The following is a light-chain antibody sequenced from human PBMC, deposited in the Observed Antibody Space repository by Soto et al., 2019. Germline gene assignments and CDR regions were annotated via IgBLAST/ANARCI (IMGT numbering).Light chain of an antibody. CDR3: QQGGT. J-gene: IGKJ3*01. CDR1: QGISSY. Sequence: DIQLTQSPSFLSASVGDRVTITCRASQGISSYLAWYQQKPGKAPKLLIYAASTLQSGVPSRFSGSGSGTEFNLTMSSLQPEDFATYYCQQGGTFCPGTKVDI. CDR2: AAS. V-gene: IGKV1-9*01.